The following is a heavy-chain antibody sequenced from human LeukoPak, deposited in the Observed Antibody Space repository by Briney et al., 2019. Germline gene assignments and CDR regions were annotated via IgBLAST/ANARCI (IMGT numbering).Heavy chain of an antibody. Sequence: ASVKVFCKASGYTFTSYGISWVRQAPGQGLEWMGWISAYNGNTNYAQKLQGRVTMTTDTSTSTAYMELRSLRSDDTAVYYCARPYDSSGYYSDAFDIWGQGTMVTVSS. J-gene: IGHJ3*02. D-gene: IGHD3-22*01. CDR1: GYTFTSYG. V-gene: IGHV1-18*01. CDR3: ARPYDSSGYYSDAFDI. CDR2: ISAYNGNT.